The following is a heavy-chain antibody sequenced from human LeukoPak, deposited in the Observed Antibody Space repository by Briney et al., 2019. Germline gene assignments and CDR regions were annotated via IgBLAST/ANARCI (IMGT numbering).Heavy chain of an antibody. V-gene: IGHV3-23*01. D-gene: IGHD2-2*01. J-gene: IGHJ6*02. CDR3: VKDRPCETCMPMDA. CDR1: GFTFSSYA. CDR2: ISGSGGST. Sequence: QSGGSLRLSCAASGFTFSSYAMSWVRQAPGKGLEWVSAISGSGGSTYYADSVKGRFTISRDNSKDTVSLQMNSLRAEDSAIYFCVKDRPCETCMPMDAWGQGTTVTVSS.